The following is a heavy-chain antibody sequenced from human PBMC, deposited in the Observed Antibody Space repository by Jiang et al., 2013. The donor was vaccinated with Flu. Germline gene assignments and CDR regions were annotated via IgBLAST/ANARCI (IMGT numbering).Heavy chain of an antibody. CDR1: GYSFTAFW. D-gene: IGHD3-22*01. Sequence: EVKKPGESLRISCKGSGYSFTAFWISWVRQLPGKGLEWMGRIDPADSYSNFSPSFQGRVTISADRSISTAYLEWSSLKASDSAMYYCARQTGYSSGVWDAFDIWGQGTLVTVSS. CDR2: IDPADSYS. J-gene: IGHJ3*02. CDR3: ARQTGYSSGVWDAFDI. V-gene: IGHV5-10-1*01.